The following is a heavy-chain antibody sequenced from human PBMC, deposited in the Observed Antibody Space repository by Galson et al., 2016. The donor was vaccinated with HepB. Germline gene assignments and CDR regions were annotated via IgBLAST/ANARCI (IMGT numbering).Heavy chain of an antibody. CDR3: ARQARPNY. Sequence: SCAASGFTFSSYWMSWVRQVPGKGLEWVANIKPDGSEKYYVESVKGRFTISRDNAKNSLFLQMNSLRVEDTAVYYCARQARPNYWGQGTLVTVSS. V-gene: IGHV3-7*01. CDR2: IKPDGSEK. CDR1: GFTFSSYW. J-gene: IGHJ4*02.